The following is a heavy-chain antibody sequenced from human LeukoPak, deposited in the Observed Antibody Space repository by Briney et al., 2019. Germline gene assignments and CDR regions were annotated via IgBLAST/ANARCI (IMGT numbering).Heavy chain of an antibody. V-gene: IGHV3-48*03. Sequence: GGSLRLSCAASGFTFSSYEMNWVRQAPGKGLEWVSYISGSGYTIYYADSVKGRFTISRDNAKNSLYLQMNSLRAEDTAVYYCARNRGDGYNFAFDIWGQGTMVTVSS. J-gene: IGHJ3*02. CDR3: ARNRGDGYNFAFDI. CDR1: GFTFSSYE. D-gene: IGHD5-24*01. CDR2: ISGSGYTI.